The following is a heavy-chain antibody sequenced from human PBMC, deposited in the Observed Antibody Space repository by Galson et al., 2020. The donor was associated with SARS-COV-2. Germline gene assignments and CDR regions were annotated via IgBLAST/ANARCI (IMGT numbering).Heavy chain of an antibody. CDR1: GFTFSSYA. V-gene: IGHV3-30*04. CDR3: ARDGTYYDFWSGYLSEAYYYYYYMDV. D-gene: IGHD3-3*01. J-gene: IGHJ6*03. CDR2: ISYDGSNK. Sequence: GGSLRLSCAASGFTFSSYAMHWVRQAPGKGLEWVAVISYDGSNKYYADSVKGRFTISRDNSKNTLYLQMNSLIAEDTAVYYCARDGTYYDFWSGYLSEAYYYYYYMDVWGKGTTVTVSS.